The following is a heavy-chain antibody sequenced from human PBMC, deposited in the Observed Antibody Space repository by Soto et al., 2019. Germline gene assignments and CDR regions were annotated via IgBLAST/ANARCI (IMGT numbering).Heavy chain of an antibody. CDR1: GFTFSSYA. CDR2: ISSNGGST. CDR3: AKTQYSSGWYAEFDY. V-gene: IGHV3-64D*08. J-gene: IGHJ4*02. D-gene: IGHD6-19*01. Sequence: PGGSLRLSCSASGFTFSSYAMHWVRQAPGKGLEYVSAISSNGGSTYYADSVKGRFTISRDNSKNTLYLQMSSLRAEDTAVYYCAKTQYSSGWYAEFDYWGQGTLVTVSS.